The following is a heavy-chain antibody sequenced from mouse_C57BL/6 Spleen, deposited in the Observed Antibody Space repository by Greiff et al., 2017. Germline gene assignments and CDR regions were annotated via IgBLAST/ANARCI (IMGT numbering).Heavy chain of an antibody. V-gene: IGHV1-69*01. J-gene: IGHJ3*01. CDR3: ARGPIYYGYGWFAY. CDR2: IDPSDSYT. Sequence: QVQLQQSGAELVMPGASVKLSCKASGYTFTSYWMHWVKQRPGQGLEWIGEIDPSDSYTNYNQKFKGKSTLTVDKSSSTAYMQLSSLTSEDSAVYYCARGPIYYGYGWFAYWGQGTLVTVSA. CDR1: GYTFTSYW. D-gene: IGHD2-2*01.